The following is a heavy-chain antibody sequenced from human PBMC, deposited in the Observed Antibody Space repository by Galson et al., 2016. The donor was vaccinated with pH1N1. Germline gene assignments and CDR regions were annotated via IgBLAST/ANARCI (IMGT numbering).Heavy chain of an antibody. D-gene: IGHD1-14*01. CDR1: GFTFDNFW. CDR2: IRQDGGEK. J-gene: IGHJ4*02. CDR3: ARRYFDS. Sequence: SLRLSCAASGFTFDNFWMQWVRQAPGKGLEWVANIRQDGGEKYYVDSAKGRFTIPRDNAKSSLFLQMNSLTSEDTAVYYCARRYFDSWGQGTLVTVSS. V-gene: IGHV3-7*01.